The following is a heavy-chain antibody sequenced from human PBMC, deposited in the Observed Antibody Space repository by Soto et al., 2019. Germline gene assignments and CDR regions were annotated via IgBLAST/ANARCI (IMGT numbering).Heavy chain of an antibody. J-gene: IGHJ4*02. V-gene: IGHV4-61*01. CDR1: GGSVRSGSYY. D-gene: IGHD1-26*01. CDR3: ARVSGSYWPFDY. CDR2: IYQSGTT. Sequence: PSETLSLTCSVSGGSVRSGSYYWTWIRQPPGKGLEWIGYIYQSGTTNYNASLKSRVTISIDTSKNQFFLKLNSVTAADTAVYYCARVSGSYWPFDYWGQGTQVTVSP.